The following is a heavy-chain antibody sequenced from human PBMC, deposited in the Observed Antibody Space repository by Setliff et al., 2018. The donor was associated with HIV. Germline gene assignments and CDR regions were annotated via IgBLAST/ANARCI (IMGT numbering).Heavy chain of an antibody. CDR3: ARVPVMATITYWYFDL. D-gene: IGHD5-12*01. V-gene: IGHV3-21*01. J-gene: IGHJ2*01. Sequence: PGGSLRLSCAASGFTFSSYSMNWVRQAPGKGLEWVSYISSSSSYTHYADSVKGRFTISRDNAKNSLYLQMNSLRAEDTTIYYCARVPVMATITYWYFDLWGRGTLVTVSS. CDR2: ISSSSSYT. CDR1: GFTFSSYS.